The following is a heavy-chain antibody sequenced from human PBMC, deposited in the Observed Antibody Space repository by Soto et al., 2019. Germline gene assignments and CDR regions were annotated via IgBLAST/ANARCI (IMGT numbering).Heavy chain of an antibody. V-gene: IGHV3-48*03. CDR3: ARAGYLSAFDI. J-gene: IGHJ3*02. CDR1: GFTCSSYA. D-gene: IGHD1-1*01. CDR2: ISSSGSTI. Sequence: LRLSCAASGFTCSSYAMHWVRQAPGKGLEWVSYISSSGSTIYYADSVKGRFTISRDNAKNSLYLQMNSLRAEDTAVYYCARAGYLSAFDIWGQGTMVTVSS.